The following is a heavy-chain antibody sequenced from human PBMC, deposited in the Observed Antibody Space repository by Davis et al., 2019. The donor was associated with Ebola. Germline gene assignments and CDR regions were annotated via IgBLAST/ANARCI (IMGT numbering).Heavy chain of an antibody. J-gene: IGHJ4*02. CDR2: INHSGST. CDR3: AREEGYCSGGSCYSGYFDY. V-gene: IGHV4-34*01. Sequence: SETLFLTCAVYGGSFSGYYWSWIRQPPGKGLEWIGEINHSGSTNYNPSLKSRVTISVDTSKNQFSLKLSSVTAADTAVYYCAREEGYCSGGSCYSGYFDYWGQGTLVTVSS. D-gene: IGHD2-15*01. CDR1: GGSFSGYY.